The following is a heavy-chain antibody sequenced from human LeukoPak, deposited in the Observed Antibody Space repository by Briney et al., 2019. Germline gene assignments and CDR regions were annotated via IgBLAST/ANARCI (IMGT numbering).Heavy chain of an antibody. CDR1: GYSISSGYY. Sequence: SETLSLTCTVSGYSISSGYYWSWIRQPPGKGLEWIGYIYYSGSTNYNPSLKSRVTISVDTSKNQFSLKLSSVTAADTAVYYCARETIGRWLRNWGQGTLVTVSS. CDR3: ARETIGRWLRN. CDR2: IYYSGST. V-gene: IGHV4-38-2*02. D-gene: IGHD5-24*01. J-gene: IGHJ4*02.